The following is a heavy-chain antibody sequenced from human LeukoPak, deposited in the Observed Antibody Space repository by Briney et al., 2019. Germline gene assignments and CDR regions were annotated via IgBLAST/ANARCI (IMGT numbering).Heavy chain of an antibody. Sequence: ASVKVSCKASGYTFTSYGISWVRQAPGQGLEWMGWINPNGGGTNYAQNFQGRVTMTRDTSISTAYMELNRLISDDTAVYYCVRDGSSRWAWGQGTLVTVSS. V-gene: IGHV1-2*02. J-gene: IGHJ5*02. CDR2: INPNGGGT. D-gene: IGHD1-26*01. CDR1: GYTFTSYG. CDR3: VRDGSSRWA.